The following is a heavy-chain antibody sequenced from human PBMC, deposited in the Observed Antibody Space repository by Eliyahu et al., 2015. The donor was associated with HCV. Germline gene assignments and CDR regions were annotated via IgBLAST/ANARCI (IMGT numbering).Heavy chain of an antibody. D-gene: IGHD4-17*01. J-gene: IGHJ4*02. CDR3: AADDLTTGY. CDR1: GFTFSNSA. CDR2: IVVAGGNT. Sequence: QMQLVQSGPEVKKPGTSVKVSCKASGFTFSNSALQWVRQARGQRLEWIGWIVVAGGNTNYAQKFQERVTITRDLSTNTAYMQLSSLKSEDTAVYYCAADDLTTGYWGQGTLVTVSS. V-gene: IGHV1-58*01.